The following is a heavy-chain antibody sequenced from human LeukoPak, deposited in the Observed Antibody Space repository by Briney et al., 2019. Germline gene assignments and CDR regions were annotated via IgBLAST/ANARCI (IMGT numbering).Heavy chain of an antibody. CDR2: IIPIFGTA. Sequence: SVKVSCKASGGTFSSYAISWVRQAPGQGLEWMGGIIPIFGTANYAQKFQGRVAITTDESTSTAYMELSSLRSEDTAVYYCARDRHDYYDSSGYWVAFDIWGQGTMVTVSS. V-gene: IGHV1-69*05. CDR3: ARDRHDYYDSSGYWVAFDI. J-gene: IGHJ3*02. D-gene: IGHD3-22*01. CDR1: GGTFSSYA.